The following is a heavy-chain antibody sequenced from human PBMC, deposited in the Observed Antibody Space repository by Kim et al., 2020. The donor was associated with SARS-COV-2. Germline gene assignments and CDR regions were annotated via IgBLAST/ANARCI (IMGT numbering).Heavy chain of an antibody. D-gene: IGHD6-6*01. V-gene: IGHV3-7*01. CDR3: ARGRWSSSGYYFDY. CDR1: GFTHSSYW. Sequence: GGSLRLSCAASGFTHSSYWMSWVRQAPGKGLEWVATIKKDGSDKDYVDSVKGRFTISRDNAKSSLYLQMNSLRAEDTAVYYCARGRWSSSGYYFDYWGQGTLVTVSS. J-gene: IGHJ4*02. CDR2: IKKDGSDK.